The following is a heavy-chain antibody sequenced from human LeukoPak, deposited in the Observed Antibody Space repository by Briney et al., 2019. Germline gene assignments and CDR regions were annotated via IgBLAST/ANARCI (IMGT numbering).Heavy chain of an antibody. J-gene: IGHJ4*02. CDR3: ASGDYHDSSGYPTYFDS. CDR1: GFTFSNYA. D-gene: IGHD3-22*01. Sequence: PGRSLRLSCAASGFTFSNYAMDWVRQAPGKGPEWVAVISYDGNNKYYADSVKGRFTISRDGSKNSLYLQMNSLRTEDTAVYYCASGDYHDSSGYPTYFDSWGQGTLVTVSS. V-gene: IGHV3-30-3*01. CDR2: ISYDGNNK.